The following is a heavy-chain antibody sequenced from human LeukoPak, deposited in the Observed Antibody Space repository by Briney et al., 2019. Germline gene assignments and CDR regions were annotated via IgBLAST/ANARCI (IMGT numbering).Heavy chain of an antibody. CDR1: GFTFSSYA. J-gene: IGHJ4*02. CDR2: IDYDSSHI. Sequence: GGSLRLSCVASGFTFSSYAMSWVRQVPGKGLEWVSSIDYDSSHIYYAASVRGRFTISRDNARDSVYLQMDSLRVEDTAVYYCTRDPLRYLRVGHYDYWGQGTLVAVSS. V-gene: IGHV3-21*01. CDR3: TRDPLRYLRVGHYDY. D-gene: IGHD3-9*01.